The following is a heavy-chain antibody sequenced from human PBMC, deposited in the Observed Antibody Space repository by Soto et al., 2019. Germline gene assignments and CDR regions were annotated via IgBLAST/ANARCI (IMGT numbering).Heavy chain of an antibody. CDR3: ARDFDIAVADYYGMDV. CDR2: IGTAGDT. Sequence: GGSLRLSCAASGFTFSSYDMHWVRQATGKGLEWVSAIGTAGDTYYPGSVKGRFTISRENAKNSLYLQMNSLRDEDTAVYYCARDFDIAVADYYGMDVWGQGTTVTVSS. J-gene: IGHJ6*02. CDR1: GFTFSSYD. D-gene: IGHD6-19*01. V-gene: IGHV3-13*01.